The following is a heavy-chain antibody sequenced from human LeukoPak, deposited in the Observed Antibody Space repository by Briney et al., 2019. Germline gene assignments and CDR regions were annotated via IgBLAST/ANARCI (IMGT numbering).Heavy chain of an antibody. V-gene: IGHV3-21*01. CDR3: ARTEALGYCSGGSCYEGVY. D-gene: IGHD2-15*01. CDR2: ISRSGTSI. J-gene: IGHJ4*02. CDR1: GFTFSSST. Sequence: GGSLRLSCAASGFTFSSSTMDWVRQAPGKGLEWVSSISRSGTSIYYADSLRGRFTISRDNAKNSLYLQMNSLGVDDTAVYYCARTEALGYCSGGSCYEGVYWGQGALVTVSS.